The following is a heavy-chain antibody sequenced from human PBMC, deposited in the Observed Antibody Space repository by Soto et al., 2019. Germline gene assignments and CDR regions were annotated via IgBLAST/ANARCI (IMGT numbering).Heavy chain of an antibody. V-gene: IGHV3-33*01. D-gene: IGHD1-1*01. CDR2: IWYDGSNK. CDR1: GFTFSSYG. CDR3: ARDRGWTEQEKLNWFDP. J-gene: IGHJ5*02. Sequence: GGSLRLSCAASGFTFSSYGMHWVRQAPGKGLEWVAVIWYDGSNKYYADSVKGRFTISRDNSKNTLYLQMNSLRAEDTAVYYCARDRGWTEQEKLNWFDPWGQGTLVTVSS.